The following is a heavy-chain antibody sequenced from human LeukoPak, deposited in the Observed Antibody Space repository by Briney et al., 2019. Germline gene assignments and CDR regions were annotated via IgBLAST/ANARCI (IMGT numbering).Heavy chain of an antibody. D-gene: IGHD2-21*01. Sequence: SETLSLTCIVYGGSFTGNYWSWIRQSPGKGLEWIGEINPSGRTNYNPSLKSRASMSKDMSKNQFSLKLSSVTATDTALYFCARGQGEAPSSWGQGNVVTVSS. J-gene: IGHJ4*02. CDR3: ARGQGEAPSS. CDR1: GGSFTGNY. CDR2: INPSGRT. V-gene: IGHV4-34*01.